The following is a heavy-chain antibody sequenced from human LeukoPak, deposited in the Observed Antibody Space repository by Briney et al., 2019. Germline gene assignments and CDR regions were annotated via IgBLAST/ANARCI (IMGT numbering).Heavy chain of an antibody. Sequence: PGGSLRLSCAASGFIFSNAWMSWVRQAPGKGLEWVSAISGSGDSTYYADSVKGRFTISRDNSKNTLYLQMNSLRVEDTAVYYCAKDRGSSGSARRVDYWGQGTLVTVSS. D-gene: IGHD2-15*01. CDR1: GFIFSNAW. V-gene: IGHV3-23*01. J-gene: IGHJ4*02. CDR2: ISGSGDST. CDR3: AKDRGSSGSARRVDY.